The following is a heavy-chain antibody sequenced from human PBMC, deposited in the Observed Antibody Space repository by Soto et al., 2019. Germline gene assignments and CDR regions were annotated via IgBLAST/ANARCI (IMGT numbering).Heavy chain of an antibody. CDR3: ARRHGYTFDY. CDR2: IYYSGST. J-gene: IGHJ4*02. D-gene: IGHD3-16*02. Sequence: SETLSLTCTVSGGSISSYYLSWIRQPPGKGLEWIGYIYYSGSTNYNPSLKSRVAISVDTSKNQFSLKLSSVTAADTAVYYCARRHGYTFDYWGQGTLVTVSS. CDR1: GGSISSYY. V-gene: IGHV4-59*08.